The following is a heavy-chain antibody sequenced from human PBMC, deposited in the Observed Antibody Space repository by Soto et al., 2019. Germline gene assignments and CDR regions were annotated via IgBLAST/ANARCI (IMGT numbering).Heavy chain of an antibody. D-gene: IGHD3-9*01. V-gene: IGHV3-48*02. J-gene: IGHJ4*02. Sequence: PGGSLRLSCAASGFTFSSYSMNWVRQAPGKGLEWVSYISSSSSTIYYADSVKGRFTISRDNAKNSLYLQMNSLRDEDTAVYYCARDGKYYDILTGYGLDYFDSWGQGTRVTVSS. CDR1: GFTFSSYS. CDR2: ISSSSSTI. CDR3: ARDGKYYDILTGYGLDYFDS.